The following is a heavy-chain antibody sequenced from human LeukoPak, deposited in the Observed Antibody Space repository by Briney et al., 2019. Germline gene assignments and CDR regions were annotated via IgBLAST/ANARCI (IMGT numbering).Heavy chain of an antibody. CDR3: AKQCSCSGGSCYAHHFDS. V-gene: IGHV3-30*18. CDR1: GFTFTHYG. D-gene: IGHD2-15*01. J-gene: IGHJ4*02. Sequence: HPGRSLRLSCAASGFTFTHYGTHWVRQAPGKGLEWVALISLDGSSKFYADPVKGRFTLSRDNSKNTLYLQMNSLRAEDTAVYHCAKQCSCSGGSCYAHHFDSWGQGTLVTVSS. CDR2: ISLDGSSK.